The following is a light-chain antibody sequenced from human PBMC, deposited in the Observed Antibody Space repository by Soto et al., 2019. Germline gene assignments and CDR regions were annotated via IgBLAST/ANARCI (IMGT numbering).Light chain of an antibody. CDR3: QQYGPSLT. Sequence: ENVLTQSPGTLSLSPGERATLSCRASQRISSNYLAWYQQKPGQAPTLLIYGASRRATGIPDRFSGSGSGTDFSLTMSRVEREHFAVYHCQQYGPSLTFGGGTKVDIK. CDR2: GAS. CDR1: QRISSNY. V-gene: IGKV3-20*01. J-gene: IGKJ4*01.